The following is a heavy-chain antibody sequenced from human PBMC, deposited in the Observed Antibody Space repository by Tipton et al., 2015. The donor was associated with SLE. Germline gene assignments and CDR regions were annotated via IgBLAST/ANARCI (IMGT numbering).Heavy chain of an antibody. CDR1: GGSISRYY. V-gene: IGHV4-59*12. CDR3: ARDRVPIVQGLINPLGYYYGMDV. Sequence: LRLSCTVSGGSISRYYWSWIRQSPEKGLEWIGYIYYSGSTKYNPSLESRVTISVDTSKNQFSLKLSSVTAADTATYFCARDRVPIVQGLINPLGYYYGMDVGGQGTTVTSSS. J-gene: IGHJ6*02. D-gene: IGHD3-10*01. CDR2: IYYSGST.